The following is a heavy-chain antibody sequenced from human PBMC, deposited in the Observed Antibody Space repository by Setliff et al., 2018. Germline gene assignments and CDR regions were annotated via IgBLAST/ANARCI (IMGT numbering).Heavy chain of an antibody. CDR1: GYTFTTYA. CDR2: INTNTGNP. V-gene: IGHV7-4-1*02. D-gene: IGHD3-10*01. J-gene: IGHJ6*03. Sequence: ASVKVSCKASGYTFTTYAISWMRQAPGQGLEWMGWINTNTGNPSYAQGFTGRFVFSLDTSGSTAYLQISSLKAEDTALYYCARASRFGTVKWRGDYYMDVWGKGTTVTVSS. CDR3: ARASRFGTVKWRGDYYMDV.